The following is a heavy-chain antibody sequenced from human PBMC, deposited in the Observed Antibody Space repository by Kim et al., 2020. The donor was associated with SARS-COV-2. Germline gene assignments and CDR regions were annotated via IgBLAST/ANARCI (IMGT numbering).Heavy chain of an antibody. V-gene: IGHV1-46*01. Sequence: AQKFQGRVTMTRDTSTSAVYMELSSLRSGDTAVYYCARAYGSGSYETNFDYWGQGTLVTVSS. J-gene: IGHJ4*02. CDR3: ARAYGSGSYETNFDY. D-gene: IGHD3-10*01.